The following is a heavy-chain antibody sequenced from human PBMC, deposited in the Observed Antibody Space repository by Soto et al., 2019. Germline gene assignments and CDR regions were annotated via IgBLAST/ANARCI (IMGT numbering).Heavy chain of an antibody. CDR3: ALGSGASNDL. Sequence: QVQLVQSGAEVKKPGASVQVSCKASGYTFTNYYIHWVRQAPGQGLEYMGIINPSGGTTNYAQKFQGRVTLTMDTSTSTVYMEVSSLSSDDTAIYYCALGSGASNDLWGHGTLVTVSS. CDR2: INPSGGTT. D-gene: IGHD1-26*01. CDR1: GYTFTNYY. V-gene: IGHV1-46*01. J-gene: IGHJ5*02.